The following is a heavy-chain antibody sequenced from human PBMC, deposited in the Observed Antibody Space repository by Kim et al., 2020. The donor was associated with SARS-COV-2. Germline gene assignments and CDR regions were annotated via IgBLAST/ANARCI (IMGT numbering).Heavy chain of an antibody. CDR1: GGSISSSSYY. Sequence: SETLSLTCTVSGGSISSSSYYWGWVRQPPGKGLEWIGSVFYSGSAHYNPSLKSRVTISVDTSKNQFSLKLSSVTAADTAVYYCAREYYYDSSNYYEFDY. D-gene: IGHD3-22*01. V-gene: IGHV4-39*07. CDR2: VFYSGSA. CDR3: AREYYYDSSNYYEFDY. J-gene: IGHJ4*01.